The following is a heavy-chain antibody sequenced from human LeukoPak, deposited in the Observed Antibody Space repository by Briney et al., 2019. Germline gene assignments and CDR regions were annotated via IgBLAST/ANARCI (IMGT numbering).Heavy chain of an antibody. CDR3: ARFTPLHSSSGFDY. CDR1: GGSFSGYY. V-gene: IGHV4-34*01. J-gene: IGHJ4*02. D-gene: IGHD6-6*01. CDR2: INHSGST. Sequence: SETLSLTCAVYGGSFSGYYWSWIRQPPGKGLEWIGEINHSGSTNFNPSLKSRVTISVDTSKNQFSLKLSSVTAADTAVYYCARFTPLHSSSGFDYWGQGTLVTVSS.